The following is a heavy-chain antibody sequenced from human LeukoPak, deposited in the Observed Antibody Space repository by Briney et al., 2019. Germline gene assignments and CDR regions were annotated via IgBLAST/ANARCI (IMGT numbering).Heavy chain of an antibody. CDR1: GFTFSSYA. J-gene: IGHJ4*02. CDR3: ARASYPFYCSSTSCYTVYYFDY. D-gene: IGHD2-2*02. V-gene: IGHV3-30-3*01. Sequence: PGGSLRLSCAASGFTFSSYAMHWVRQAPGKGLEWVAVISYDGSNKYYADSVKGRFTISRDNSKNTLYLQMNSLRAEDTAVYYCARASYPFYCSSTSCYTVYYFDYWGQGTLVTVSS. CDR2: ISYDGSNK.